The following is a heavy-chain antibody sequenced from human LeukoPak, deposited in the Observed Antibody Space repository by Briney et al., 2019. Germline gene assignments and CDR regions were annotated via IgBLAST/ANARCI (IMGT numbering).Heavy chain of an antibody. CDR2: IYTSGST. J-gene: IGHJ4*02. CDR3: ARYQLLYVGALGAFDY. V-gene: IGHV4-61*02. CDR1: GGSISSGSYY. Sequence: SQTLSLTCTVSGGSISSGSYYWNWIRQPAGKGLEWIGRIYTSGSTNYNPSLKSRVTISVDTSKNQFSLKLSSVTAADTAVYYCARYQLLYVGALGAFDYWGQGTLVTVSS. D-gene: IGHD2-2*02.